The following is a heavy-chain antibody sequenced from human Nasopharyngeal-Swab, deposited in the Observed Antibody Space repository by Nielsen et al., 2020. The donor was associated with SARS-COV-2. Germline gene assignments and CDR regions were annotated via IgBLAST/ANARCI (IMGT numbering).Heavy chain of an antibody. Sequence: GGSLRLSCAASGFTFSSYSMNWVRQAPGKGLEWVSYISSSSSTIYYADSVKGRFTISRDNAKNSLYLQMNSLRAEDTAVYYCAKDQGIAVAGPTRGKYFQHWGQGTLVTVSS. CDR2: ISSSSSTI. V-gene: IGHV3-48*01. D-gene: IGHD6-19*01. J-gene: IGHJ1*01. CDR1: GFTFSSYS. CDR3: AKDQGIAVAGPTRGKYFQH.